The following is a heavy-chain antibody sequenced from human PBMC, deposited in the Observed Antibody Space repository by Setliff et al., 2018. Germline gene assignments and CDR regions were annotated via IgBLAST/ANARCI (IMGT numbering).Heavy chain of an antibody. Sequence: SETLSLTCTVSGGSINNYYWSWIRQPAGKGLEWIGRVYSNVGTNFNPSLKSRVTMSVDASKNQISLKLMSVTAADTAVYYCASRNSDGGPEYFQHWGQGTLVTVSS. CDR1: GGSINNYY. CDR3: ASRNSDGGPEYFQH. J-gene: IGHJ1*01. CDR2: VYSNVGT. D-gene: IGHD1-26*01. V-gene: IGHV4-4*07.